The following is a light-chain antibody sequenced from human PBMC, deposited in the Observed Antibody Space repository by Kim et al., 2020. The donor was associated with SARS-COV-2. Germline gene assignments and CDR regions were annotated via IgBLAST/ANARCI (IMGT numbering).Light chain of an antibody. CDR1: ESISRY. CDR2: GAS. J-gene: IGKJ2*01. CDR3: QQSYSTPVT. V-gene: IGKV1-39*01. Sequence: SESVSDRVTITCRARESISRYLNWYQQKPGKAPNVLSYGASSLPSGVPSRFSGSGSGRDFSLTINSLQPEDFATYYCQQSYSTPVTFGQGTKLEI.